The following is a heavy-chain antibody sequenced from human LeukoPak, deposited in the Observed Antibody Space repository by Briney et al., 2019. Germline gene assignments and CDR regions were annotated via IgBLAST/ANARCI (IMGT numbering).Heavy chain of an antibody. J-gene: IGHJ4*02. CDR3: ARHRWYSSSYFDY. D-gene: IGHD6-13*01. Sequence: SETLSLTCAVYGGPFSGYYWSWIRPPPGKGLEWIGEINHSGSTNYNPSLKSRVTISVDTPKNQFSLKLSSVTAADTAVYYCARHRWYSSSYFDYWGQGTLVTVSS. V-gene: IGHV4-34*01. CDR2: INHSGST. CDR1: GGPFSGYY.